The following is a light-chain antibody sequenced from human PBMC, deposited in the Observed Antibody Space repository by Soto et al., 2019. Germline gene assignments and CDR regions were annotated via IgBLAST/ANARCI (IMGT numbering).Light chain of an antibody. CDR1: QSVSSSY. Sequence: FYSGERATLSSRAIQSVSSSYLAWYQQKPGQAPRLLIYGASSRATGIPDRFSGSGSGTDFTLTISRLEPEDFAVYYCQQYGSTPPLTFGGGTKVDIK. CDR3: QQYGSTPPLT. CDR2: GAS. J-gene: IGKJ4*01. V-gene: IGKV3-20*01.